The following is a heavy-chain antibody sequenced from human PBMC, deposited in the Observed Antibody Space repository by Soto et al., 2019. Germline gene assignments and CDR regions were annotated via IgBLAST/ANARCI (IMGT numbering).Heavy chain of an antibody. V-gene: IGHV3-30-3*01. CDR2: ISYDGSNK. CDR3: ARDAVRFLEWLLLYGYYYGMDV. CDR1: GFTFSSYA. J-gene: IGHJ6*02. Sequence: GGSLRLSCAASGFTFSSYAMHWVRQAPGKGLEWVAVISYDGSNKYYADSVKGRFTISRDNSKNTLYLQMNSLGAEDTAVYYCARDAVRFLEWLLLYGYYYGMDVWGQGTTVTVSS. D-gene: IGHD3-3*01.